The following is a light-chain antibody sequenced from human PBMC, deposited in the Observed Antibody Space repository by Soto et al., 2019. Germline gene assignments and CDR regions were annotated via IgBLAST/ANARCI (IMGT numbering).Light chain of an antibody. J-gene: IGLJ3*02. Sequence: QSVLTQPPSASGTPGQRVIISCSGGSSNIGSNTVNWYHQLPGTAPKLLIYNNNHRPSGVPDRFSGSKSGTSASLAISGLQSEDEADYYCAAWDDSLNGFWVFGGGTKLTVL. CDR2: NNN. CDR3: AAWDDSLNGFWV. V-gene: IGLV1-44*01. CDR1: SSNIGSNT.